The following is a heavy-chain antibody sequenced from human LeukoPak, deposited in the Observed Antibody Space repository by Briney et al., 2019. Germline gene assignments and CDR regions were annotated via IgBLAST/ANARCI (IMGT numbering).Heavy chain of an antibody. Sequence: SRTLSLTFAISGDSVSSNSAAWNWIRQSPSRGLEWLGRTYYRSKWYNDYAVSLKSRITINPDTSKNQSLQLNSVIPEDTAVYYCASGRVAGIDAFDIWGQGTMVTVSS. D-gene: IGHD6-19*01. CDR1: GDSVSSNSAA. CDR2: TYYRSKWYN. V-gene: IGHV6-1*01. CDR3: ASGRVAGIDAFDI. J-gene: IGHJ3*02.